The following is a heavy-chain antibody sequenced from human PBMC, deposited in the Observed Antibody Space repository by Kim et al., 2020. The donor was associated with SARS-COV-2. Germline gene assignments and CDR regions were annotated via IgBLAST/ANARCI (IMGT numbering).Heavy chain of an antibody. Sequence: QQFPGRVTITRDPSASTAFMELSSLTSEDTAIYYCARDGTTRNGGYYFDYWGQGALVTVSS. D-gene: IGHD1-1*01. V-gene: IGHV1-3*01. J-gene: IGHJ4*01. CDR3: ARDGTTRNGGYYFDY.